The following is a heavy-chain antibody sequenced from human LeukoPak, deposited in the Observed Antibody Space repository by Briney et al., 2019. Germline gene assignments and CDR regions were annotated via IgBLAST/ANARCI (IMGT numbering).Heavy chain of an antibody. CDR3: ARLFGGVTTYDY. V-gene: IGHV3-7*01. CDR1: GFSFGQYW. D-gene: IGHD3-10*02. Sequence: GGSLRLSCSASGFSFGQYWMSWVRQGPGKGLDWVGSINPDGSTTRYMDSVRGRFTISRDNAQNTLYLQMKSLRAEDTGIYYCARLFGGVTTYDYWGQGTQVTVSS. J-gene: IGHJ4*02. CDR2: INPDGSTT.